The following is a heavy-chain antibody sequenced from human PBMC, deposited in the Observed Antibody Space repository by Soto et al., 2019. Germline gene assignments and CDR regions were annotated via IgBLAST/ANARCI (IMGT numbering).Heavy chain of an antibody. J-gene: IGHJ6*03. V-gene: IGHV1-18*01. CDR2: ISAYNGNT. CDR1: GYTFTSYG. Sequence: QVQLVQSGAEVKKPGASVKVSCKASGYTFTSYGISWVRQAPGQGLEWMGWISAYNGNTNYAQKLQGRVTMTTDTSTSTAYMELRSLRFDDTAVYYCARGAEAAGPYYYYYYMDVWGKGTTVTVSS. CDR3: ARGAEAAGPYYYYYYMDV. D-gene: IGHD6-13*01.